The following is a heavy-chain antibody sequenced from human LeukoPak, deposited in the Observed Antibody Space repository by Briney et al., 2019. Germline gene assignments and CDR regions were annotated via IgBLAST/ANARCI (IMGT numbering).Heavy chain of an antibody. CDR1: GGSISSYY. J-gene: IGHJ6*02. CDR2: IYYSGST. Sequence: SETLSLTCTVSGGSISSYYWSWIRQPPGKGQEWIGYIYYSGSTNYNPSLKSRVTISVDTSKNQFSLKLSSVTAADTAVYYCARITFVVEGYGMDVWGQGTTVTVSS. D-gene: IGHD2-21*01. CDR3: ARITFVVEGYGMDV. V-gene: IGHV4-59*01.